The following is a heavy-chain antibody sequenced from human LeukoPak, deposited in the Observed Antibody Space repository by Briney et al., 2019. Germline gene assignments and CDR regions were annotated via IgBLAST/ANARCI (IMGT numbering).Heavy chain of an antibody. CDR3: ARHRGLGYCSTTSCYHLDWFDP. Sequence: SETLSLTCTVSGGSISSSSYYWGWIRQPPGKGLEWIASIYYSGSTYYNPSLKSRVTISVDTSKNRFSLKLSSVTAADTAVYYCARHRGLGYCSTTSCYHLDWFDPWGQGTLVTVSS. V-gene: IGHV4-39*01. D-gene: IGHD2-2*01. CDR2: IYYSGST. CDR1: GGSISSSSYY. J-gene: IGHJ5*02.